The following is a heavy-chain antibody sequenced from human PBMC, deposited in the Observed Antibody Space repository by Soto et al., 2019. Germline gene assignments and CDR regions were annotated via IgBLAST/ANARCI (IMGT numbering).Heavy chain of an antibody. J-gene: IGHJ5*02. CDR1: GFTFSDHY. D-gene: IGHD1-20*01. V-gene: IGHV3-72*01. CDR3: ARRMTGRPPADGGS. Sequence: EVQLVESGGDLVRPGGSLRLSCAVSGFTFSDHYMDWVRQAPGKGLEWVGRILNIANGYTTSYAASVKGRFTISRDDSKNPLFLQMNNLKTEDTAMYYCARRMTGRPPADGGSWGQGTLVTVSS. CDR2: ILNIANGYTT.